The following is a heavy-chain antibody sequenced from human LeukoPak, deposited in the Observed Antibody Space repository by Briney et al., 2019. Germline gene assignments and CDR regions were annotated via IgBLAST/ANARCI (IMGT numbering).Heavy chain of an antibody. J-gene: IGHJ3*02. D-gene: IGHD3-16*01. Sequence: SETLSLTCTVSGGSISSTSYYWGWIRQPPGKGLEWIGSIYYSGSTYYNPSLKSRVTLSVDTSKNQFSLKLTSVTAADTAVYYCARAEGAASHIWGQGTMVSVSS. CDR1: GGSISSTSYY. CDR3: ARAEGAASHI. CDR2: IYYSGST. V-gene: IGHV4-39*01.